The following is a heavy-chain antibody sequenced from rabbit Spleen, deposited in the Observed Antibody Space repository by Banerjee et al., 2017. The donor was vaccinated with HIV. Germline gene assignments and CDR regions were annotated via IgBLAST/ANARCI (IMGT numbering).Heavy chain of an antibody. V-gene: IGHV1S40*01. Sequence: EESGGGLVKPGASLTLTCTASGVSFGFSSYMCWIRQAPGKGLEWIACIEVGSSGFSYFATWAKGRFTISETSSTTVTLQVTRLTAADTATYFCARDTSSSFSSYGMDLWGQGTLVTVS. CDR3: ARDTSSSFSSYGMDL. CDR1: GVSFGFSSY. J-gene: IGHJ6*01. CDR2: IEVGSSGFS. D-gene: IGHD1-1*01.